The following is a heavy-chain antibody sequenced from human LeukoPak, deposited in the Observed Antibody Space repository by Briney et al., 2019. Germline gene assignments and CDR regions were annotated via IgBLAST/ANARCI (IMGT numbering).Heavy chain of an antibody. Sequence: GRSLRLSCAASGFGFSNAWMTWVRQAPGKGLEWVAFIRYDGSNKYYADSVKGRFTISRDNSKNTLFLQMNSLRAEDTAVYYCAKSPKSPAISMVRGTSRYNYYMDVWGKGTTVTISS. CDR1: GFGFSNAW. CDR3: AKSPKSPAISMVRGTSRYNYYMDV. CDR2: IRYDGSNK. V-gene: IGHV3-30*02. D-gene: IGHD3-10*01. J-gene: IGHJ6*03.